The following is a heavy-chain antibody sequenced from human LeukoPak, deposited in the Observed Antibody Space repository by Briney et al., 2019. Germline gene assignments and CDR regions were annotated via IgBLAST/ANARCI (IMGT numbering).Heavy chain of an antibody. CDR1: GFTFSTYW. CDR3: ARSRQPYYYGPGGSWFDP. CDR2: INSDGSST. Sequence: GSLRLSCAASGFTFSTYWMHWVRQAPGKGLVWVSHINSDGSSTTYADSVKGRFTISRDNAKNTLYLQMNSLRAEDTAVYYCARSRQPYYYGPGGSWFDPWGQGTLVTVSS. J-gene: IGHJ5*02. D-gene: IGHD3-10*01. V-gene: IGHV3-74*01.